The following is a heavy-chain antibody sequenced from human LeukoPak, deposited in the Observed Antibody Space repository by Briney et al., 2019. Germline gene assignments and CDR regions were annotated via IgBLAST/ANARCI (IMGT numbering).Heavy chain of an antibody. V-gene: IGHV3-48*01. CDR2: ISSRSSTI. CDR3: ARENFADLFDS. CDR1: GFTFSNYN. Sequence: PGGSLRLSCVASGFTFSNYNMNWVRQAPGRGLECIAYISSRSSTIYYADSVKGRFTISRDNAKKSLFLQMNSLRADDTDLYYCARENFADLFDSWGQGTLVTVSS. D-gene: IGHD1-7*01. J-gene: IGHJ4*02.